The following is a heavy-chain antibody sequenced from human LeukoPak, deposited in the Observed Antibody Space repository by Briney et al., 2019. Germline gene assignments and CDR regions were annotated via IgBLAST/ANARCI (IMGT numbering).Heavy chain of an antibody. CDR3: ASVLLDDMVTSNAFDI. D-gene: IGHD3-9*01. V-gene: IGHV4-31*03. CDR2: IYYSGST. CDR1: GGSISSGGYY. Sequence: SETLSLTCTVSGGSISSGGYYWSWICQHPGKGLGWSGYIYYSGSTYYNPSLKSRVAISVDTSKNQFSLKLSSVTAADTAVYYCASVLLDDMVTSNAFDIWGQGTMVTVSS. J-gene: IGHJ3*02.